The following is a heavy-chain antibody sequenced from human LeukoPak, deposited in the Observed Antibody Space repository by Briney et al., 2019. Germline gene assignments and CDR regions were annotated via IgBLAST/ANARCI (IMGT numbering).Heavy chain of an antibody. CDR1: GGSFSGYY. V-gene: IGHV4-34*01. J-gene: IGHJ4*02. D-gene: IGHD6-13*01. CDR2: INHSGST. Sequence: SETLSLTCAVYGGSFSGYYWSWIRQPPGKGLEWIGEINHSGSTNYNPSLKSRVTISVETSKNEFSLKLRSVTAADTAVYYCARVTGYRIEDYFDYRGQGTLVTVSS. CDR3: ARVTGYRIEDYFDY.